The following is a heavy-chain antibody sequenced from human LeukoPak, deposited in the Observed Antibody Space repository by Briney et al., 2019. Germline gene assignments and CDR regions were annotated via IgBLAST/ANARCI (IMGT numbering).Heavy chain of an antibody. CDR2: IYYSGST. CDR1: GGSISGSNYY. D-gene: IGHD2-21*02. Sequence: SETLSLTCTVSGGSISGSNYYWGWIRQPPGKGLEWIGSIYYSGSTYYNPSLKSRVTISVDTSKNQFSLKLSSVTAADTAVYYCASSGGAYCGGDCYADYWGQGTLVTVSS. J-gene: IGHJ4*02. V-gene: IGHV4-39*07. CDR3: ASSGGAYCGGDCYADY.